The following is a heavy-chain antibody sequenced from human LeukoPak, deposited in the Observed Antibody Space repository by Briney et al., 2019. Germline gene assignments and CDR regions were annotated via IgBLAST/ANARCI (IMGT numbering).Heavy chain of an antibody. CDR1: GGSISSSNW. Sequence: SGTLSLTCAVSGGSISSSNWWSWVRQPPGKGLEWIGEIYHSGSTNYNPSLKSRVTISVGKSKNQFSLKLSSVTAADTAVYYCARGASTDYDFWSGYLNYWFDPWGQGTLVTVSS. CDR2: IYHSGST. V-gene: IGHV4-4*02. CDR3: ARGASTDYDFWSGYLNYWFDP. D-gene: IGHD3-3*01. J-gene: IGHJ5*02.